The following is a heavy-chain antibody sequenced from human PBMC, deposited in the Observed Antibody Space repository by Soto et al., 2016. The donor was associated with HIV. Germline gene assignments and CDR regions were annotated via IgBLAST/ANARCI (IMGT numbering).Heavy chain of an antibody. CDR1: GNTFSNFA. D-gene: IGHD3-10*01. CDR2: IIPISGTT. V-gene: IGHV1-69*13. CDR3: ARGVTMVRGVLSSYYYYYMDV. J-gene: IGHJ6*03. Sequence: QVPLVQSGAEVKKPGSSVKVSCKASGNTFSNFALNWVRQAPGQGLEWMGGIIPISGTTNYAQKFQGRVTIIADASRTTVYMELRNLRSEDTAVYYCARGVTMVRGVLSSYYYYYMDVWGKGTTVTVSS.